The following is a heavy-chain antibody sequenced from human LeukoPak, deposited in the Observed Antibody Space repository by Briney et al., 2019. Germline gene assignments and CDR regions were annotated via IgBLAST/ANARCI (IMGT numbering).Heavy chain of an antibody. D-gene: IGHD6-13*01. CDR2: IYYSGST. Sequence: SETLSLTCTVSGGSISSYYWSWIRQPPGKGLEWIGYIYYSGSTNYNPSLKSRVTISVDTTKNQFSLKLSSVTAADTAVYYCARVYSSSWYRNYYYYMDVWGKGTTVTVSS. J-gene: IGHJ6*03. V-gene: IGHV4-59*12. CDR1: GGSISSYY. CDR3: ARVYSSSWYRNYYYYMDV.